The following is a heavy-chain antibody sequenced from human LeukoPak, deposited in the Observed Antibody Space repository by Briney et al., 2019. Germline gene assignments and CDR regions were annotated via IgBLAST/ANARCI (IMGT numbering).Heavy chain of an antibody. CDR2: IYYDGNNK. V-gene: IGHV3-33*06. D-gene: IGHD3-10*01. Sequence: GGSLRLSCEASGFTFSNYGMQWVRPAPGKGLEWVALIYYDGNNKIYSDSVKDRFTISRDNSKNTLFLQMNSLRAEDSAVYYCAKSAQDYYGSGSYYYPYYDYFIDVWGKGTTVTVSS. CDR3: AKSAQDYYGSGSYYYPYYDYFIDV. CDR1: GFTFSNYG. J-gene: IGHJ6*03.